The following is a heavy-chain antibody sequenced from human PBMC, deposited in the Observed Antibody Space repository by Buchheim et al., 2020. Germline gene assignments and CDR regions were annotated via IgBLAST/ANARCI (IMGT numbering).Heavy chain of an antibody. CDR1: GFTFSSYG. CDR2: ISYDGSNK. CDR3: AKAWGYMDV. D-gene: IGHD3-16*01. J-gene: IGHJ6*04. V-gene: IGHV3-30*18. Sequence: QVQLVESGGGVVQPGRSLRLSCAASGFTFSSYGMHWVRQAPGKGLEWVAVISYDGSNKYYADSVKGRFTISRDNSKNTLYLQMNSLRAEDTAVYYCAKAWGYMDVWGKGTT.